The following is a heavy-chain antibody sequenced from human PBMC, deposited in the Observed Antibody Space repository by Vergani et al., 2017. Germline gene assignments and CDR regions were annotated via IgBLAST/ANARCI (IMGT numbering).Heavy chain of an antibody. V-gene: IGHV4-4*07. J-gene: IGHJ6*02. D-gene: IGHD3-10*01. Sequence: QVQLQESGPGLVKPSETLSLTCIVSGGSISPYYWSWIRQPAGTGLEWIGRIYTSESTNYNPSLKSRVTMSVDTSKNQFSLKLSSVTAADTAVYYCARELSYYYGSGSDDYNPYYYEGMDVWGPGTTVTVSS. CDR1: GGSISPYY. CDR2: IYTSEST. CDR3: ARELSYYYGSGSDDYNPYYYEGMDV.